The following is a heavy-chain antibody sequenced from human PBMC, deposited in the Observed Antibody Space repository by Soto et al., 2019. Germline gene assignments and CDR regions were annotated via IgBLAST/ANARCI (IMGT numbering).Heavy chain of an antibody. CDR3: TTVIAGGGY. Sequence: GACLRRSGEPSGLTVETVWMSLVRQASGKGLVWFCRIKNKGDGGAIDYVAPVKGRFTISRDDSKNTLYFEMNNLIAEGPAVYYCTTVIAGGGYWGQGT. J-gene: IGHJ4*02. V-gene: IGHV3-15*01. CDR2: IKNKGDGGAI. CDR1: GLTVETVW. D-gene: IGHD2-21*01.